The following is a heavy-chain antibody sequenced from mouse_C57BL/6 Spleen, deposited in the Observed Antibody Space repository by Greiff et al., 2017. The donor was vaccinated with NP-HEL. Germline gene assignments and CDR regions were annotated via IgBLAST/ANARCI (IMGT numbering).Heavy chain of an antibody. D-gene: IGHD3-3*01. CDR2: IDPSDSET. V-gene: IGHV1-52*01. CDR3: ARTGGDGFAY. J-gene: IGHJ3*01. CDR1: GYTFTSYW. Sequence: QVQLQQPGAELVRPGSSVKLSCKASGYTFTSYWMHWVKQRPIQGLEWIGNIDPSDSETHYNQKFKDKATLTVDKSSSTAYMQLSSLTSEASAVCYCARTGGDGFAYWGKGTLVTVSA.